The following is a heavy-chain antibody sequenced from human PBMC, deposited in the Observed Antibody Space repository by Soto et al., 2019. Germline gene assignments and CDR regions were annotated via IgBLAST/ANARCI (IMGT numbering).Heavy chain of an antibody. D-gene: IGHD5-18*01. Sequence: QVQLVQSGPEVKKPGASVKVSCKASGYSFSDYGVTWVRQSPGQGLQWMGWISAYNDDRNYAQNFQDRITMTTDTSTSTAYVELRSLRSDDTAVYFCGRARSAAIVTSDYWGQGTLVTVSA. J-gene: IGHJ4*02. V-gene: IGHV1-18*01. CDR2: ISAYNDDR. CDR3: GRARSAAIVTSDY. CDR1: GYSFSDYG.